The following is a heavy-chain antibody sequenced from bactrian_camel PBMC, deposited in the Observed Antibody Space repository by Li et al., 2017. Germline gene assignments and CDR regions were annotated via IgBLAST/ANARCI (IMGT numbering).Heavy chain of an antibody. J-gene: IGHJ4*01. CDR2: ITSDGRS. CDR3: AAASKEIATPPYFLRLGPTWSSGTHNF. V-gene: IGHV3S55*01. D-gene: IGHD1*01. Sequence: HVQLVESGGGSVQAGGSLTLSCTASGYTSDRYCMGWFRQVPGKKRVGVAAITSDGRSSYADYVKDRFTISQDSAKNTLYLQMNSLKPEDTAMYYCAAASKEIATPPYFLRLGPTWSSGTHNFWGKGTQVTVS. CDR1: GYTSDRYC.